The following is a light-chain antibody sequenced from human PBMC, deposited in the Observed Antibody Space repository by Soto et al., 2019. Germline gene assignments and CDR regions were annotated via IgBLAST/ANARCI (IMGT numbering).Light chain of an antibody. CDR3: AAWDDSLNGYV. Sequence: QSVLTQPASVSGSPGQSITISCTGTSSDVGAYNYVSWYQHHPGKVPKLLIYNNYQRSSGVPDRFSGSKSGTSASLAISGLQSEDEADYYCAAWDDSLNGYVFGTGTKVTVL. CDR1: SSDVGAYNY. V-gene: IGLV2-14*03. J-gene: IGLJ1*01. CDR2: NNY.